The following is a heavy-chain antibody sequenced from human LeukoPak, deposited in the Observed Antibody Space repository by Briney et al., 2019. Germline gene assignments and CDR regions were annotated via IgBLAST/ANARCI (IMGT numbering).Heavy chain of an antibody. J-gene: IGHJ4*02. CDR3: ARDWGYFDSRGYCDY. Sequence: ASVKVSCKASGYSFTGYYMHWVRQAPGQGLEWMGWINTNSGGTNYAQKFQGRVTMTRDTSISTAYMELNRLRPDDTAVYYCARDWGYFDSRGYCDYWGQGTLVTVSS. CDR1: GYSFTGYY. V-gene: IGHV1-2*02. D-gene: IGHD3-22*01. CDR2: INTNSGGT.